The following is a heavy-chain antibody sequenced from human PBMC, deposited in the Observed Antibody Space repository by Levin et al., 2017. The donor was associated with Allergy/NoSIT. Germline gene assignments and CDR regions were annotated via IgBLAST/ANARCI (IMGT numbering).Heavy chain of an antibody. D-gene: IGHD1-20*01. J-gene: IGHJ4*02. CDR3: AKDAPRITGAEHFFDS. Sequence: TGGSLRLSCAVSGFSITNYGMHWVRQAPGKGLEWLAVISYDGSNKFYADSVRGRFTISRDTSKNTLFLQMDSLRHDDTAAYYCAKDAPRITGAEHFFDSWGQGTLVTVSS. V-gene: IGHV3-30*18. CDR1: GFSITNYG. CDR2: ISYDGSNK.